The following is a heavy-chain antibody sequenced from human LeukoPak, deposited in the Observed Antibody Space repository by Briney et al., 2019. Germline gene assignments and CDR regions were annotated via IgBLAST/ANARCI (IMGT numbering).Heavy chain of an antibody. D-gene: IGHD6-13*01. CDR3: AKDMGAAAGTFSPRNYYYYYGMDV. CDR2: ISWNSGSI. V-gene: IGHV3-9*01. Sequence: GRSLRLSCAASGFTFDDYAMHWVRQAPGKGLEWVSGISWNSGSIGYADPVKGRFTISRDNAKNSLYLQMNSLRAEDTALYYCAKDMGAAAGTFSPRNYYYYYGMDVWGQGTTVTVSS. CDR1: GFTFDDYA. J-gene: IGHJ6*02.